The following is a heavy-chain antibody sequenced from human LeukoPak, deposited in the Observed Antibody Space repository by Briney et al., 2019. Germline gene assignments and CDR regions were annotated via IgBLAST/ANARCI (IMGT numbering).Heavy chain of an antibody. D-gene: IGHD2-15*01. CDR1: GFTFSDYY. J-gene: IGHJ6*02. V-gene: IGHV3-11*01. CDR3: ARVSVVAATGGYDYYYYYGMDV. Sequence: PGRSLRLSCAASGFTFSDYYMSWIRQAPGKGLEWVSYISSSGSTIYYADSVKGRFTISRDNAKNSLYLQMNSLRAEDTAVYYCARVSVVAATGGYDYYYYYGMDVWGQGTTVTVSS. CDR2: ISSSGSTI.